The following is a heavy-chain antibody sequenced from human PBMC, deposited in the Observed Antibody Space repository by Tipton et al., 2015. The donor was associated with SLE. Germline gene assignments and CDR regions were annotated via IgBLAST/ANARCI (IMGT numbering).Heavy chain of an antibody. CDR3: AKFEKTTDFYLDS. V-gene: IGHV3-23*01. CDR1: GFTFHNYW. J-gene: IGHJ4*02. D-gene: IGHD1/OR15-1a*01. Sequence: SLRLSCAASGFTFHNYWMHWVRQAPGKGLAWASAISGGGGSTYYADFVKGRFSISIDKSKKTLFLQMNSLRVDDTATYYCAKFEKTTDFYLDSWGQGTLVSVSS. CDR2: ISGGGGST.